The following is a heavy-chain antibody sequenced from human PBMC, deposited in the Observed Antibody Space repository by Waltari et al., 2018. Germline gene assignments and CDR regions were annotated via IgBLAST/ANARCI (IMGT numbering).Heavy chain of an antibody. Sequence: EVQLVESGGGLVKPGGSLRLSCAASGFTFSSYSMNWVRQAPGQGLGWVSSISSSSSYIYYADSVKGRFTISRDNAKNSLYLQMNSLRAEDTAVYYCARDSDLYYDCWSGYSYYFDYWGQGTLVTVSS. D-gene: IGHD3-3*01. J-gene: IGHJ4*02. V-gene: IGHV3-21*01. CDR3: ARDSDLYYDCWSGYSYYFDY. CDR1: GFTFSSYS. CDR2: ISSSSSYI.